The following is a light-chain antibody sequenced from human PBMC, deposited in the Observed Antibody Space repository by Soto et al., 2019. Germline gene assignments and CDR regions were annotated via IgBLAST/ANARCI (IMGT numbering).Light chain of an antibody. CDR2: DAS. V-gene: IGKV1-39*01. CDR1: QTISTW. J-gene: IGKJ1*01. CDR3: QQSYSTPSWT. Sequence: IQGTPSTPTLSSSVGDRVTITCRASQTISTWMAWYQQKPGKAPKLLVYDASTLQSGVASRFSGSGSGTDFTLTISSLQPEDFATYYCQQSYSTPSWTFGQGTKWIS.